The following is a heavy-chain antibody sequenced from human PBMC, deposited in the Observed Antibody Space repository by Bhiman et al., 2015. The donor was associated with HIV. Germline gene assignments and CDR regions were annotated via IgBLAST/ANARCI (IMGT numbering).Heavy chain of an antibody. Sequence: QVQLVESGGGVVQPGGSLRLSCAASGFIFSTYGMHWVRQAPGKGLEWVAFIRYDGSNKYYADSVKGRFTISRDNSKNTLYLQMNSLRAEDTAVYYCAKNGWRYKVNWFDPWGQGTLVTVSS. CDR2: IRYDGSNK. J-gene: IGHJ5*02. D-gene: IGHD5-24*01. V-gene: IGHV3-30*02. CDR3: AKNGWRYKVNWFDP. CDR1: GFIFSTYG.